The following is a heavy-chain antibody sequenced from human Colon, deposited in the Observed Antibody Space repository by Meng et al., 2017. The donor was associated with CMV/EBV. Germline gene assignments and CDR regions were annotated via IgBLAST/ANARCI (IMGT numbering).Heavy chain of an antibody. CDR1: GFSFITSS. V-gene: IGHV3-64*02. D-gene: IGHD4-23*01. Sequence: GESLKISCAASGFSFITSSMHWVRQAPGKGLEYVSAISRDGRNKYYADSLKGRFTISRDNSKNTLYLKMGNLRPEDTAVYYCATDPSTVATNYWGQGTLVTVSS. CDR3: ATDPSTVATNY. CDR2: ISRDGRNK. J-gene: IGHJ4*02.